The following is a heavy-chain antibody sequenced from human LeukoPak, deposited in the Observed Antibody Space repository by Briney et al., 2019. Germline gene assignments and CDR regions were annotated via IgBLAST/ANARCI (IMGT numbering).Heavy chain of an antibody. D-gene: IGHD3-22*01. CDR3: AREPKRPYYYDSSGYI. J-gene: IGHJ4*02. V-gene: IGHV3-66*01. CDR2: IYSGDST. Sequence: GGSLRLSCAASGFTVRNNYMTWVRQAPGKGLEWVSIIYSGDSTYYADSVKGRFTISRDNSKNTLYLQMNSLRAEDTAVYYCAREPKRPYYYDSSGYIWGQGTLVTVSS. CDR1: GFTVRNNY.